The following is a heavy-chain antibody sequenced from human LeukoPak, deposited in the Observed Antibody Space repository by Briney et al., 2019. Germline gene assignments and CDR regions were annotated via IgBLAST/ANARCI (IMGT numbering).Heavy chain of an antibody. CDR1: GFTFSSYS. CDR2: ISSSSSYI. J-gene: IGHJ4*02. D-gene: IGHD6-13*01. V-gene: IGHV3-21*01. Sequence: GGSLRLSCAASGFTFSSYSMNWVRQAPGKGLEWVSSISSSSSYIYYSDSVKGRFTISRDNAKNSLYLQMNSLKADDMAVYYCARVWSPPYTSSWTYYFDYWGQGTLVTVSS. CDR3: ARVWSPPYTSSWTYYFDY.